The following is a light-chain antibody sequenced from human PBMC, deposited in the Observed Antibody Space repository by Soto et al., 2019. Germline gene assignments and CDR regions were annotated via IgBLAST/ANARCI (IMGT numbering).Light chain of an antibody. CDR3: QQRSSWPPIT. J-gene: IGKJ5*01. Sequence: EIVLTQSPATLSLSPWERATLSCRASQSVSSYLAWYQQKPGQAPRLLLYDASNRATGIPARFSGSGSGTDFTLTISSLEPEDFALYYCQQRSSWPPITFGQGTRLEIK. CDR2: DAS. V-gene: IGKV3-11*01. CDR1: QSVSSY.